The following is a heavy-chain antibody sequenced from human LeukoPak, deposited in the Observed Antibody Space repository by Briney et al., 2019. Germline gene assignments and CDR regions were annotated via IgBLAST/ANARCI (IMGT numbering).Heavy chain of an antibody. CDR1: GGSISSYY. CDR3: ARDRVVDATFYKYDAMDV. J-gene: IGHJ6*02. V-gene: IGHV4-59*12. CDR2: IYYSGST. Sequence: PSETLSLTCTVSGGSISSYYWSWIRQPPGEGLEWIGYIYYSGSTNYNPSLKSRVTISVDTSKNQFSLNLSSVTAADTAVYYCARDRVVDATFYKYDAMDVWGQGTTVTVSS. D-gene: IGHD2-15*01.